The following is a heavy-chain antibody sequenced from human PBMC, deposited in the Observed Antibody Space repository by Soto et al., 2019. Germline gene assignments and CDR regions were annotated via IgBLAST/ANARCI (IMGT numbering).Heavy chain of an antibody. CDR3: AKDNDYYDSSGYYPF. V-gene: IGHV3-23*01. D-gene: IGHD3-22*01. Sequence: PGGSLRLSCAASGFTFSSYAMSWVRQAPGKGLEWVSAISGSGGSTYYADSVKGRSTISRDNSKNTLYLQMNSLRAEDTAVYYCAKDNDYYDSSGYYPFWGQGXLVTVSS. CDR2: ISGSGGST. CDR1: GFTFSSYA. J-gene: IGHJ4*02.